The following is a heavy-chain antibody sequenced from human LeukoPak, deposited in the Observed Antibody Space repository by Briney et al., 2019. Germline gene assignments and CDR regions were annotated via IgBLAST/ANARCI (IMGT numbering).Heavy chain of an antibody. CDR1: GFTFSSYW. V-gene: IGHV3-7*01. CDR2: IKQDGSEK. D-gene: IGHD2-2*01. CDR3: ARGRGLRRRCSSTSCYGVSRYYYYMDV. J-gene: IGHJ6*03. Sequence: PGGSLRLSCAASGFTFSSYWMSWVRQAPGKGLEWVANIKQDGSEKYYVDSVKGRFTISRDNAKNSLYLQMNSLRAEDTAVYYCARGRGLRRRCSSTSCYGVSRYYYYMDVWGKGTTVTVSS.